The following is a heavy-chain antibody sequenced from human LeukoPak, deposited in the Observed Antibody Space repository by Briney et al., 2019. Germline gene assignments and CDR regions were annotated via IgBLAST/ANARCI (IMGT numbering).Heavy chain of an antibody. Sequence: SQTLSLTCTVSGGSISSGGYYWSWIRQPPGKGLEWIGYIYHSGSTYYNPSLKSRVTISVDRSKNQFSLKLSSVTAADTAVYYCARMESEQQFDYWGQGTLVTVSS. V-gene: IGHV4-30-2*01. CDR1: GGSISSGGYY. J-gene: IGHJ4*02. D-gene: IGHD6-13*01. CDR3: ARMESEQQFDY. CDR2: IYHSGST.